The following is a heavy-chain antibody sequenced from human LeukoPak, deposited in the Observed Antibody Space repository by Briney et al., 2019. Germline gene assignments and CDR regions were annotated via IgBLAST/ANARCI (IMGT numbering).Heavy chain of an antibody. J-gene: IGHJ4*02. CDR1: GDSFPNHQ. V-gene: IGHV4-59*11. CDR3: ARYPLAFDF. CDR2: IHHSGST. D-gene: IGHD6-6*01. Sequence: SETLSLTCTVSGDSFPNHQWSWVRQPPGKGLEYIGYIHHSGSTNYNPSLKNRVTISIDTSKNHFSLRLISVTAADTAVYYCARYPLAFDFWGQGILGTVSS.